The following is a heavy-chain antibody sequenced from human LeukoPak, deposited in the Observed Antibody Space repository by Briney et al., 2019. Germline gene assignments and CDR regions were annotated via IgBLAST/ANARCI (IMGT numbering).Heavy chain of an antibody. CDR2: IYTSGST. Sequence: SETLSLTCTVSGGSISSYYWSWIRQPAGKGLEWIGRIYTSGSTNYNPSLKSRVTISVDTSKNQFSLKLSSVTAADTAVYYCARVIVATCTNGVCYPLPYWYFDLWGRGTLVTVSS. V-gene: IGHV4-4*07. J-gene: IGHJ2*01. D-gene: IGHD2-8*01. CDR3: ARVIVATCTNGVCYPLPYWYFDL. CDR1: GGSISSYY.